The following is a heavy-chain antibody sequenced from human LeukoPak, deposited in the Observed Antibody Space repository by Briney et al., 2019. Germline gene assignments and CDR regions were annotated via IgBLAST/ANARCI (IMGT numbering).Heavy chain of an antibody. Sequence: PGGSLRLSCAASGFTFSGYEMNWVRQAPGKGLEWISYISSSGGIIYYADSVKGRFTISRDNAKNSLYLQMTSLRAEDRAVYYCVRGKFCSGGVCYGYGMDVWGQGTTVTVSS. V-gene: IGHV3-48*03. J-gene: IGHJ6*02. CDR2: ISSSGGII. CDR3: VRGKFCSGGVCYGYGMDV. CDR1: GFTFSGYE. D-gene: IGHD2-15*01.